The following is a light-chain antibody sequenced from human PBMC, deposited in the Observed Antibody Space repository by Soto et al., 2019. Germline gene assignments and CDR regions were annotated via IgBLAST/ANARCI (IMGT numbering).Light chain of an antibody. CDR2: DVN. CDR1: SSNVGGCNC. CDR3: SSYTSSGNYV. V-gene: IGLV2-14*01. J-gene: IGLJ1*01. Sequence: QCALTQTGSVSGFPQQSMAISCTGISSNVGGCNCVFWYQQHPGKPPKLMIYDVNNRPSGVSNRFSGSKSGNTASLTISGLQAEDEADYYCSSYTSSGNYVFGTGTKVTVL.